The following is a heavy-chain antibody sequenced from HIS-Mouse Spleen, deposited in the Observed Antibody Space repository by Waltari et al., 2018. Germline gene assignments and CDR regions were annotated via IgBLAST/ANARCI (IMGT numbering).Heavy chain of an antibody. J-gene: IGHJ4*02. Sequence: QVTLRESGPALVKPTQTLTLTCTFSGFSLSTTGMCVSWILQPPGKALGWLARIDWDDDKYYSTSLKTRLTISKDTSKNQVVLTMTNMDPVDTATYYCARIQAGKLELPFDYWGQGTLVTVSS. V-gene: IGHV2-70*15. D-gene: IGHD1-7*01. CDR1: GFSLSTTGMC. CDR3: ARIQAGKLELPFDY. CDR2: IDWDDDK.